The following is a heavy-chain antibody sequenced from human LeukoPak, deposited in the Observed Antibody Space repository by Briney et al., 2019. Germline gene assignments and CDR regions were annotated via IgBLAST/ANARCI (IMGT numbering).Heavy chain of an antibody. Sequence: PGGSLRLSCAASGFTFSTYSMNWVRQALGKGLEWISYISSSSSTIYYTDSVKGRFTISRDNARNSLYLQMNSLRDEDTAVYYCARETPSDYWGQGTLVTVSS. V-gene: IGHV3-48*02. J-gene: IGHJ4*02. CDR1: GFTFSTYS. CDR3: ARETPSDY. CDR2: ISSSSSTI.